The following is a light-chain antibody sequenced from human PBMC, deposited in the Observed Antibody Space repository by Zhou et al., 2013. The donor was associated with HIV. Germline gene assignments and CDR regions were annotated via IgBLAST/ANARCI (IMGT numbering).Light chain of an antibody. J-gene: IGKJ1*01. CDR3: QQYASLPRT. Sequence: EIVLTQSPGTLSLSPGERATLSCRASQSVGSIYLAWYQQKPGQAPRVLIYGVSSRATGIPDRFSGSGSGTDFTLTISRLEPEDFAVYYCQQYASLPRTFGQGTKVEIK. V-gene: IGKV3-20*01. CDR1: QSVGSIY. CDR2: GVS.